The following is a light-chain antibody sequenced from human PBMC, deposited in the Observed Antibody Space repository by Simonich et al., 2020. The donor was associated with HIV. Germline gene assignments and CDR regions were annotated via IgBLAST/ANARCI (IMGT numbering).Light chain of an antibody. CDR1: QGISSS. CDR2: ATS. J-gene: IGKJ3*01. CDR3: QQSYSNPFT. V-gene: IGKV1-39*01. Sequence: DIQLTQSPSFLSASVGDRVTITCRANQGISSSLAWYQQKPGKAPKLLIYATSTLQSGVPSRFSGSGSGTDFTLTISSLQPEDFATYYCQQSYSNPFTFGPGTKVDIK.